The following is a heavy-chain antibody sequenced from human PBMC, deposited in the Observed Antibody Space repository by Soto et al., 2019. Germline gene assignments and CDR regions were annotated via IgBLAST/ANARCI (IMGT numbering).Heavy chain of an antibody. V-gene: IGHV3-33*01. CDR3: AREPGEDYYYYDMDV. CDR2: TWYDGSNK. CDR1: GFTFSSYG. D-gene: IGHD3-10*01. J-gene: IGHJ6*03. Sequence: QVQVVESGGGVVQPGRSLRLSCAVSGFTFSSYGMHWVRQAPGKGLEWVAVTWYDGSNKYYADSVKGRFTSSRDNSKNTVYLQMNSLRAEDTAVYYCAREPGEDYYYYDMDVWGKGTTVTVSS.